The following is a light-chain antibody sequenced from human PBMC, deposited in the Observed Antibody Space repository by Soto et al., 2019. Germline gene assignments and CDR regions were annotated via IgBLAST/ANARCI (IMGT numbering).Light chain of an antibody. V-gene: IGLV2-8*01. CDR2: AVN. J-gene: IGLJ1*01. CDR3: SSYTSSGTLYV. Sequence: QSALTQPPSASGSPGQSVTISCTGSSSDIGGYEYVSWYQQHPGKAPKLIIFAVNHRPSGVPDRFSGSKSGNTASLTVSGLQAEDEADYYCSSYTSSGTLYVFGTGTKLTVL. CDR1: SSDIGGYEY.